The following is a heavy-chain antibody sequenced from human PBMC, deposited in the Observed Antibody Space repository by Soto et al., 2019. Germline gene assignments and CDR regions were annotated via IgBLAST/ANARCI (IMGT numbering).Heavy chain of an antibody. V-gene: IGHV3-23*01. CDR2: ISGSGGST. CDR3: AKDDSITMDRRYYYYYYMDV. J-gene: IGHJ6*03. CDR1: GFTFSSYA. Sequence: GGSLRLSCAASGFTFSSYAMSWVRQAPGKGLEWVSAISGSGGSTYYADSVKGRFTISRDNSKNTLYLQMNSLRAEDTAVYYCAKDDSITMDRRYYYYYYMDVWGKGTTVTVSS. D-gene: IGHD3-10*01.